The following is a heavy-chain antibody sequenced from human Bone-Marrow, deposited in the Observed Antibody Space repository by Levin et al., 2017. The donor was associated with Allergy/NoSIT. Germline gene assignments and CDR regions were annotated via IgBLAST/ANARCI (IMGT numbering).Heavy chain of an antibody. V-gene: IGHV4-39*01. CDR2: LYYSGST. J-gene: IGHJ4*02. D-gene: IGHD3-16*01. Sequence: SETLSLTCTVSGGSISSSDYYWVWIRQPPGKGLECIGTLYYSGSTYYKPSLKSRVTISGDTSMNQISLKLTSVTAADTAVYYCAGRRTPHYEWGIYSYSDSWGQGTLVTVSS. CDR3: AGRRTPHYEWGIYSYSDS. CDR1: GGSISSSDYY.